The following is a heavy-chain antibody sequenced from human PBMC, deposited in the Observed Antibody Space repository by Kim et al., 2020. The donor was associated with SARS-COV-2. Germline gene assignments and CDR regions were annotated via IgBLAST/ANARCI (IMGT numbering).Heavy chain of an antibody. V-gene: IGHV1-2*02. Sequence: ASVKVSCKASGYTFTGYYMHWVRQAPGQGLEWMGWINPNSGGTNYAQKFQGRVTMTRDTSISTAYMELSRLRSDDTAVYYCARAMTMVRGVISPFDYWGQGTLVTVSS. J-gene: IGHJ4*02. CDR3: ARAMTMVRGVISPFDY. CDR1: GYTFTGYY. D-gene: IGHD3-10*01. CDR2: INPNSGGT.